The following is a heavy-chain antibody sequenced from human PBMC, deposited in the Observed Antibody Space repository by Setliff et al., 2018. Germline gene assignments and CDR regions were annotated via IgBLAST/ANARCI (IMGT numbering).Heavy chain of an antibody. D-gene: IGHD6-6*01. CDR3: ARGQATSSRSSLVY. J-gene: IGHJ4*02. CDR1: GDSINNFY. V-gene: IGHV4-59*01. CDR2: IYHSGGT. Sequence: SETLSLTCTVSGDSINNFYWTWIRQPPGKGLGWIGYIYHSGGTSYNPSLKSRVTISVDTSKNQFSLNLSSVTAADTAVYYCARGQATSSRSSLVYWGQGILVTVSS.